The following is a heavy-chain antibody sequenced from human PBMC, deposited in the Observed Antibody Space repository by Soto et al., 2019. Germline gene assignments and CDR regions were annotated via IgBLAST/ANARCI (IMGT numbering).Heavy chain of an antibody. V-gene: IGHV4-4*02. Sequence: SETLSLTCAVAGASISSNNWWSWVRQPPGKGLEWIGEIFHSGSTKYNPSLKSRVTISVDKSKNQFSLKLSSVTAADTAVYYCAGSGDYYDISGYFAFDVWGQGTMVTVSS. CDR1: GASISSNNW. D-gene: IGHD3-22*01. CDR3: AGSGDYYDISGYFAFDV. CDR2: IFHSGST. J-gene: IGHJ3*01.